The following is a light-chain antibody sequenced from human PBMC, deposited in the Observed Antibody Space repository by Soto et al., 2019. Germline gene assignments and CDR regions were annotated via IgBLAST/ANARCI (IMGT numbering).Light chain of an antibody. V-gene: IGLV1-40*01. CDR1: SSNIGAGYD. Sequence: QSVLTQPPSVSGAPGQRVTISCTGSSSNIGAGYDVHWYQQRPGTAPKLLIFGNINRPSGVPDRFSGSKSGTSASLAITGLQAEDEGDYYCISYTSSSTWVFGGGTKLTVL. CDR2: GNI. J-gene: IGLJ3*02. CDR3: ISYTSSSTWV.